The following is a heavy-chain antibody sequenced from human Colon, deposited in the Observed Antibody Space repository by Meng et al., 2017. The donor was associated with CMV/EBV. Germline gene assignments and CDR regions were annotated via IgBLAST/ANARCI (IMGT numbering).Heavy chain of an antibody. CDR2: ISGSGGYT. CDR3: AKESLRFQQRVNWFGP. CDR1: GFPFSNFA. Sequence: GGSLRLSCGVSGFPFSNFAMSWVRQAPGKGLEWVSAISGSGGYTYYAESVKGRFTISRDNSKNTLYLQMNSLRAEDTAVYYCAKESLRFQQRVNWFGPWGQGTLVPFSS. J-gene: IGHJ5*02. D-gene: IGHD3-3*01. V-gene: IGHV3-23*01.